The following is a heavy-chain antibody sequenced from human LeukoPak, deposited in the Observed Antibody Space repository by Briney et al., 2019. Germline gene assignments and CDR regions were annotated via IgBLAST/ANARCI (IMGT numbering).Heavy chain of an antibody. V-gene: IGHV1-2*02. J-gene: IGHJ4*02. CDR2: INPNSGGT. Sequence: SVKVSCKASGYTFTGYYMHWVRQAPGQGLEWMGWINPNSGGTNYAQKFQGRVTMTRDTSISTAYMELSRLRSDDTAVYYCASALLGYCSSTSCYTGGDCGQGTLDTVSS. CDR3: ASALLGYCSSTSCYTGGD. D-gene: IGHD2-2*02. CDR1: GYTFTGYY.